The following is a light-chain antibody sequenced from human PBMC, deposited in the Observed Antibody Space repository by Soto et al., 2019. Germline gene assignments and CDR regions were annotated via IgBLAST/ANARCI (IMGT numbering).Light chain of an antibody. CDR1: QGISSW. CDR3: QQYHSYSLT. J-gene: IGKJ4*01. Sequence: DIQMTQSPSTLSASVGDRVTITCRASQGISSWLAWYQQKPGKAPKLLIYKASSLEGGVPSRFSGSGSGTDFTLTISSLQPDDFATYYCQQYHSYSLTFGGGTKVDIK. CDR2: KAS. V-gene: IGKV1-5*03.